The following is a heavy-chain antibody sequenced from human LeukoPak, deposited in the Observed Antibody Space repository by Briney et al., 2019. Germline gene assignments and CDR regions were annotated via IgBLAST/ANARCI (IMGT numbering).Heavy chain of an antibody. CDR3: AKGGESSSYYYYMDV. CDR2: ISWDGGST. V-gene: IGHV3-43D*03. Sequence: PGGSLRLSCAASGFTFDDYAMHWVRQAPGKGLEWVSLISWDGGSTYYADSVKGRFTISRDNSKNSLYLQMNSLRAEDTALYYCAKGGESSSYYYYMDVWGKGTTVTVSS. J-gene: IGHJ6*03. CDR1: GFTFDDYA. D-gene: IGHD6-13*01.